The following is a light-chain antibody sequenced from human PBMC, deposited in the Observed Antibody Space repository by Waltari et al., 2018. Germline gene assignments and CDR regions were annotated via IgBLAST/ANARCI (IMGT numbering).Light chain of an antibody. Sequence: SYVLTQPPSVSVAPGEPASITCGGDNICSYSVHWYQQKPGQAPLLIIFYDSDRPSGIPARFSGSNSGNTATLTITSVEAGDEARYYCHVWHAHFDPGVFGTGTEVTVL. CDR1: NICSYS. V-gene: IGLV3-21*04. J-gene: IGLJ1*01. CDR3: HVWHAHFDPGV. CDR2: YDS.